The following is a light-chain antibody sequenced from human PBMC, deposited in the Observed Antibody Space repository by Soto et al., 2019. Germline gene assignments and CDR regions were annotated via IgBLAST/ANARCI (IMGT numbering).Light chain of an antibody. V-gene: IGLV1-44*01. CDR3: AAWDASLNGWV. CDR1: SSNLGSYT. J-gene: IGLJ3*02. CDR2: NNN. Sequence: QSVLTQPPSESGTPGQRVTISCSGSSSNLGSYTLNWYQQVPGTAPKLLIYNNNERPSGVPDRFSVSKSGTSASLAISGLQSGDEAEYHCAAWDASLNGWVFGGGTKLTVL.